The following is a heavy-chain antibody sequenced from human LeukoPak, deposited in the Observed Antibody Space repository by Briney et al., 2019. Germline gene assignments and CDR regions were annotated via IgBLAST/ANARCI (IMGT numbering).Heavy chain of an antibody. CDR3: AGDRSSAYDIGV. V-gene: IGHV4-38-2*02. D-gene: IGHD6-6*01. CDR1: GYSISSGYY. CDR2: IYHSGST. J-gene: IGHJ4*02. Sequence: SETLSLTCAVSGYSISSGYYWGWIRQPPGKGLEWIGSIYHSGSTYYNPSLKSRVTISVDTSKNQFSLKVSSVTAADTAVYYCAGDRSSAYDIGVWGQGTLVTVSS.